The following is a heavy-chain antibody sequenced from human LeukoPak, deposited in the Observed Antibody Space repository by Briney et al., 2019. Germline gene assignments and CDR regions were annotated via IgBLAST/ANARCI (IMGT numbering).Heavy chain of an antibody. CDR1: GFTFSSYG. V-gene: IGHV3-30*18. D-gene: IGHD6-19*01. Sequence: GRSLGLSCVGSGFTFSSYGMHWVRQAPGKGLEWVAVVSNDGTDKNHADSVKGRFIISRDNSKNTLYLQMNNLRGEDTAVYYCAKAAGTWLAHFDYWGQGILVIVSS. CDR2: VSNDGTDK. J-gene: IGHJ4*02. CDR3: AKAAGTWLAHFDY.